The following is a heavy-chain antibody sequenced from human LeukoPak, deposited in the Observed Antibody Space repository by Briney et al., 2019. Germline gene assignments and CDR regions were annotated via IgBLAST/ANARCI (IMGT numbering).Heavy chain of an antibody. CDR3: ARDSVAGTASGDY. Sequence: GGSLRLSCAASGSTFSDYYMSWIRQAPGKGLEWVSYISSSSSYTNYADSVKGRFTISRDNAKNSLYLQMNSLRAEDTAVYYCARDSVAGTASGDYWGQGTLVTVSS. V-gene: IGHV3-11*06. J-gene: IGHJ4*02. D-gene: IGHD1-1*01. CDR2: ISSSSSYT. CDR1: GSTFSDYY.